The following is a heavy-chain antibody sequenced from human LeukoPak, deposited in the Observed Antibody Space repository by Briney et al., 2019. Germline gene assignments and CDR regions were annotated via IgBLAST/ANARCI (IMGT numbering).Heavy chain of an antibody. CDR1: GFTFDSYV. Sequence: GGSLRLSCGASGFTFDSYVMNWVRQAPGKGLEWLSCISGSGFNTFYADSVKGRFTISRDNSKNTLYLQMNSLRAEDTAVYYCAKDTRITMVRGVIMYYWGQGTLVTVSS. V-gene: IGHV3-23*01. CDR2: ISGSGFNT. CDR3: AKDTRITMVRGVIMYY. D-gene: IGHD3-10*01. J-gene: IGHJ4*02.